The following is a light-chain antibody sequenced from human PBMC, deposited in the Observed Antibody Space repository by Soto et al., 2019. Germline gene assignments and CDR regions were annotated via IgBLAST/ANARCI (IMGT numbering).Light chain of an antibody. J-gene: IGLJ2*01. CDR2: EVN. Sequence: QSALTQPPSASGSPGQSVAISCTGTSSDVGGYNYVSWYQQHPGKAPKLIIYEVNKRPSGVPDRFSGSKSGNTASLPVSGLLDDDEADYYCSPPVGNSHWAVVFGGGTKLTVL. CDR1: SSDVGGYNY. CDR3: SPPVGNSHWAVV. V-gene: IGLV2-8*01.